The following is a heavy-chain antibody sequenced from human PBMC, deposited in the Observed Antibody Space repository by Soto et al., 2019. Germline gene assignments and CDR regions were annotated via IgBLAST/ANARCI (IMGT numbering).Heavy chain of an antibody. V-gene: IGHV1-18*01. Sequence: ASVKASCKASGYTFTSYGSSWVRQDNGQGLEWMGWISAYNGNTNYAQKLQGRVTMTTDTSTSTAYMELRSLRSDDTAVYYCARDPPPVIGATAKVWDRTYYMDVWGNGTTVTVSS. CDR3: ARDPPPVIGATAKVWDRTYYMDV. CDR1: GYTFTSYG. CDR2: ISAYNGNT. D-gene: IGHD5-12*01. J-gene: IGHJ6*03.